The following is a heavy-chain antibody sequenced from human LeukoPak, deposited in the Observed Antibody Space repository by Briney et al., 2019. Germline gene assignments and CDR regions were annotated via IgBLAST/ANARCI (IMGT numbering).Heavy chain of an antibody. D-gene: IGHD6-13*01. V-gene: IGHV4-30-4*01. Sequence: TLSLTCTVSGCSISSGDYYWSWIRQPPGKGLEWIGYIYYSGNTNYNPSLRSRVTISIDTSENQFSLKVNSVTAADTAVYYCARDIVAAAVQGRWFDPWGQGTLVTVSS. CDR3: ARDIVAAAVQGRWFDP. J-gene: IGHJ5*02. CDR1: GCSISSGDYY. CDR2: IYYSGNT.